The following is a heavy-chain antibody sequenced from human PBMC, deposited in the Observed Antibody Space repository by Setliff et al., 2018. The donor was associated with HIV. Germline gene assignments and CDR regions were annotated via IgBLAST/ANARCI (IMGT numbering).Heavy chain of an antibody. CDR1: GFTFDEYA. D-gene: IGHD1-26*01. CDR3: ARRVGVRPPFYYYYMDV. V-gene: IGHV3-9*01. CDR2: ISWNSGSI. J-gene: IGHJ6*03. Sequence: GGSLRLSCAASGFTFDEYAMHWVRQAPGKGLEWVSGISWNSGSIGYADSVKGRFTISRDNAKNSLYLQMNSLRAEDTAAYYCARRVGVRPPFYYYYMDVWGKGTTVTVSS.